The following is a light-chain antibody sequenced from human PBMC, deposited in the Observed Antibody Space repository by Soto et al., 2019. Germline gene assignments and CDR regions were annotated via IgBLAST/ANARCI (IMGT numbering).Light chain of an antibody. Sequence: DIQMTQSPSSVSASVGDRVTITCRASQGISSRLAWYQQKPGKAPKLLIYTASSLQSGVPSRFSGSGSETDFTLPISSLQPEDFAPCYYQQANSLPLPFCGGTQVESK. J-gene: IGKJ4*01. CDR2: TAS. V-gene: IGKV1-12*01. CDR3: QQANSLPLP. CDR1: QGISSR.